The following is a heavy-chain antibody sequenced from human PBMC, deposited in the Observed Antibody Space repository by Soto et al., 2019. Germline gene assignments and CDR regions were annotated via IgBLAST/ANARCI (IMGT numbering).Heavy chain of an antibody. D-gene: IGHD3-16*01. J-gene: IGHJ6*03. CDR1: GFTFDDYA. CDR2: ISWNSGSI. Sequence: PGGSLRLSCAASGFTFDDYAMHWVRQAPGKGLEWVSGISWNSGSIGYADSVKGRFTISRDNAKNSLYLQMNSLRAEDTALYYCAKDILGVEVNYYMDVWGKGTTVTVSS. V-gene: IGHV3-9*01. CDR3: AKDILGVEVNYYMDV.